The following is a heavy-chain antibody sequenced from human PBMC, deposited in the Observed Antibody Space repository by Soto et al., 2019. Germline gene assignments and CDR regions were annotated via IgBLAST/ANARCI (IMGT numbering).Heavy chain of an antibody. V-gene: IGHV6-1*01. CDR1: GDSVSSNSAA. J-gene: IGHJ5*02. CDR2: TYYRCKWYN. Sequence: SQTLSLTCAISGDSVSSNSAAWNWIRQSPSRGLEWLGRTYYRCKWYNDYAVSVKSRITINPDTSKNQFSLQLNSVTPEDTAVYYCARARRYFDWLDWFDPWGQGTLVTVSS. D-gene: IGHD3-9*01. CDR3: ARARRYFDWLDWFDP.